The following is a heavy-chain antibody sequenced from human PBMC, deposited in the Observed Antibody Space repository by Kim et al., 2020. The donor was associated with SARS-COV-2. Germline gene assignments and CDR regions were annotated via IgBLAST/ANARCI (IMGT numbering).Heavy chain of an antibody. V-gene: IGHV3-30-3*01. D-gene: IGHD6-19*01. CDR1: GFTFRSYA. Sequence: GGSLRLSCAASGFTFRSYALHWVRQAPGKGLEWVAVISYDGTNKYYADSVKGRFTISRDNSKNTLYLHMNSLRTEDTALYYCARGLTGGLASHYFYGIDVWGQGTTVTVSS. J-gene: IGHJ6*02. CDR3: ARGLTGGLASHYFYGIDV. CDR2: ISYDGTNK.